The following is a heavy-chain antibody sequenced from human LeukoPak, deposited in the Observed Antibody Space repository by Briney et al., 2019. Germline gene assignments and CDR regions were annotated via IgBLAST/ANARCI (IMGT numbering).Heavy chain of an antibody. CDR1: GGSFSGYY. V-gene: IGHV4-34*01. J-gene: IGHJ5*02. D-gene: IGHD2-2*01. Sequence: YPSETLSLTCAVYGGSFSGYYWSWIRQPPGKGLGWIGEINHSGSTNYNPSLKSRVTISVDTSKNQFSLKLSSVTAADTAVYYCARGGRSSSSRWFDPWGQGTLVTVSS. CDR3: ARGGRSSSSRWFDP. CDR2: INHSGST.